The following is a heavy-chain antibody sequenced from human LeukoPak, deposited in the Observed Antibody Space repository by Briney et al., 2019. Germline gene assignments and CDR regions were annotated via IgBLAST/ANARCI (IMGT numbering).Heavy chain of an antibody. V-gene: IGHV3-23*01. CDR2: ISGSGGST. J-gene: IGHJ4*02. D-gene: IGHD5-24*01. CDR3: AKDGDGYSPTGVDY. Sequence: GGSLRLSCAASGFTFSSYGMHWVRQAPGKGLEWVSAISGSGGSTYYADSVKGRFTISRDNSKNTLYLQMNSLRAEDTAVYYCAKDGDGYSPTGVDYWGQGTLVTVSS. CDR1: GFTFSSYG.